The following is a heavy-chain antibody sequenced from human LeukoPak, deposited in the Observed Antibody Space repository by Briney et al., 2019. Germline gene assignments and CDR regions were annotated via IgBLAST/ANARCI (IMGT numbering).Heavy chain of an antibody. CDR1: GYTFTSYG. V-gene: IGHV1-18*01. J-gene: IGHJ5*02. Sequence: GASVKVSCKASGYTFTSYGISWVRQAPGQGLEWMGWISAYNGNTNYAQKLQGRVTMTTDTSTGTAYMELRSLRSDDTAVYYCARRVDYYDSSAHTRNNWFDPWGQGTLVTVSS. CDR2: ISAYNGNT. D-gene: IGHD3-22*01. CDR3: ARRVDYYDSSAHTRNNWFDP.